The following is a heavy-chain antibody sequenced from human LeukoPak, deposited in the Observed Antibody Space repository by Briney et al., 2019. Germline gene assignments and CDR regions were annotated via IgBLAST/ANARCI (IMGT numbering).Heavy chain of an antibody. CDR3: AKSFTAMVTYFGY. D-gene: IGHD5-18*01. CDR1: GFTFSSYW. Sequence: GGSLRLSCAASGFTFSSYWMSWVRQAPGKGLEWVANIKQDGSEKYYVDSVKGRFTISRDNSKNTLYLQMNSLRAEDTAVYYCAKSFTAMVTYFGYWGQGTLVTVSS. CDR2: IKQDGSEK. J-gene: IGHJ4*02. V-gene: IGHV3-7*03.